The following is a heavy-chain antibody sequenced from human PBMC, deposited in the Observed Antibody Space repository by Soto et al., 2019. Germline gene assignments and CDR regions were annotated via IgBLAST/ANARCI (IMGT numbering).Heavy chain of an antibody. CDR3: AKDRTVAARHFDY. CDR2: ISTSIDAT. D-gene: IGHD6-6*01. CDR1: GFAFSNYA. Sequence: HPGGSLRLSCAASGFAFSNYAMHWVRQAPGKGLEWVSSISTSIDATYYADSVKGRFTISRDDSKNTLYLQMNSLRAEDSAVYYCAKDRTVAARHFDYWGQGTQVTVS. V-gene: IGHV3-23*01. J-gene: IGHJ4*02.